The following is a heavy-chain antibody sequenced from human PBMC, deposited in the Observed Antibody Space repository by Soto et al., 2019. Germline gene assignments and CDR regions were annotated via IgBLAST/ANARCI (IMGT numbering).Heavy chain of an antibody. J-gene: IGHJ6*02. Sequence: GESLKISCKGSGYSFTSYWIIWVRQMPGKGLEWMGRIXPXXSXTXXXPXXXGHVTISADKSISTAYLQWSSLKASDTAMYYCARGVGSGDYYGMDVWGQGTTVTVSS. CDR3: ARGVGSGDYYGMDV. CDR2: IXPXXSXT. V-gene: IGHV5-10-1*01. CDR1: GYSFTSYW. D-gene: IGHD2-15*01.